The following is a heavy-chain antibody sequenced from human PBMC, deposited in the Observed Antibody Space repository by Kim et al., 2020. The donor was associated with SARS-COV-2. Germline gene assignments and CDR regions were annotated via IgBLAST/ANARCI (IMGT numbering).Heavy chain of an antibody. CDR3: ARYDFWSGQGYFQH. J-gene: IGHJ1*01. Sequence: NRSLKSRVTISVDTSKNQFSLKLSSVTAADTAVYYCARYDFWSGQGYFQHWGQGTLVTVSS. D-gene: IGHD3-3*01. V-gene: IGHV4-4*09.